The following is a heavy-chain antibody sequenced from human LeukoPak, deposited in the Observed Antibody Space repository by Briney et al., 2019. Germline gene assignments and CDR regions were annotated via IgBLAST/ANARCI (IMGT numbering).Heavy chain of an antibody. V-gene: IGHV4-59*01. CDR3: ARDTPITRGFHPFDN. Sequence: SESLSLTCTVSGDSISHSYWSWLRQPPGKGLEWIGYIYYTGTTNYNPSLKNGVTISLDTSKNQFTLKLSSVTAADTAAYYCARDTPITRGFHPFDNWGQGTMVTVSS. CDR1: GDSISHSY. J-gene: IGHJ3*02. CDR2: IYYTGTT.